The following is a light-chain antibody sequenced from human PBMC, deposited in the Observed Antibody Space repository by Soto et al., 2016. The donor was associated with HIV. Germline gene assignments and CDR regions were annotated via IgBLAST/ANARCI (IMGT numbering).Light chain of an antibody. CDR1: QSLVHSDGHTY. Sequence: DIVMTQSPLSLAVTLGQPATISCRSSQSLVHSDGHTYLHWFQQRPGQSPRRLIYKVSNRDSGVPDRFSGSGSGTDFTLKISRVEAEDVGVYYCWQGTHWPPWTFGQGTKV. J-gene: IGKJ1*01. V-gene: IGKV2-30*02. CDR2: KVS. CDR3: WQGTHWPPWT.